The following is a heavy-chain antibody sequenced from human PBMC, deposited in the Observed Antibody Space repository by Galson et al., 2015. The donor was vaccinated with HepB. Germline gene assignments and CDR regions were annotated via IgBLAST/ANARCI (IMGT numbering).Heavy chain of an antibody. CDR1: GGSINSGDYY. Sequence: TLSLTCTVSGGSINSGDYYWSWVRQPPGKGLEWIGYIYYTGSTYYTPSLKSRLAMSLDTSKTQFSLNLNFVTAADTAVYYCARGKITMNSLDVWGQGTTVTVSS. CDR2: IYYTGST. D-gene: IGHD3-3*01. CDR3: ARGKITMNSLDV. V-gene: IGHV4-30-4*01. J-gene: IGHJ6*02.